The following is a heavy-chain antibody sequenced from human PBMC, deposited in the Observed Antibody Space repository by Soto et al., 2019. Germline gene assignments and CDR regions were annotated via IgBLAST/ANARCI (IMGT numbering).Heavy chain of an antibody. CDR1: GDSVSSGSSY. V-gene: IGHV4-61*01. Sequence: PSETLSLTCTVSGDSVSSGSSYWSWIRQPPGKGLEWIGYIYYSGSTNYNPSLKSRVTISVDTSKSQFSLKLSSVTAADTAVYYCARDVGDSSGYNDYWGQGTLVTVPS. D-gene: IGHD3-22*01. CDR3: ARDVGDSSGYNDY. J-gene: IGHJ4*02. CDR2: IYYSGST.